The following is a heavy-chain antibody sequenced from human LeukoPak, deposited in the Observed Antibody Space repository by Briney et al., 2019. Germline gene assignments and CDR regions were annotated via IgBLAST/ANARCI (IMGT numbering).Heavy chain of an antibody. Sequence: SETLSLTCTVSGGSISSHYWSWIRQPPGKGLERSGYIYYSGDSNYNPALKSRVTISVDTSKNQFSLKLSSVTAADTAMYYCARDFYQDSSGYFLGGYFDSWGQGTLVTVSS. CDR3: ARDFYQDSSGYFLGGYFDS. D-gene: IGHD3-22*01. CDR1: GGSISSHY. J-gene: IGHJ4*02. CDR2: IYYSGDS. V-gene: IGHV4-59*11.